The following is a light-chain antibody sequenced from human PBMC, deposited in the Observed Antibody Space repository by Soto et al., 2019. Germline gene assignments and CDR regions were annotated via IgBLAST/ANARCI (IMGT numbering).Light chain of an antibody. Sequence: QSVLTQPPSVSGAPGQWVTISCIGSSSNIGTAYDVHWYHQLPGTAPKLLIYGNNNRPSGVPDRFSGSKSGISASLAITGLQAEDEADYYCQSYDRSLGVVFGGGTKLTVL. CDR3: QSYDRSLGVV. CDR1: SSNIGTAYD. CDR2: GNN. V-gene: IGLV1-40*01. J-gene: IGLJ2*01.